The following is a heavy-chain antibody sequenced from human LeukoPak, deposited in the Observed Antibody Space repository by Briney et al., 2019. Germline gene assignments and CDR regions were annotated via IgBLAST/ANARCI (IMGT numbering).Heavy chain of an antibody. CDR3: TVGYRFDY. Sequence: SETLSLTCTVSGGSISSGGYYWSWIRQPPGKGLEWIGYIYYSGSTNYNPSLKSRVTISVDTSKNQFSLKLSSVTAADTAVYYCTVGYRFDYWGQGTLVTVSS. CDR1: GGSISSGGYY. V-gene: IGHV4-61*08. D-gene: IGHD1-26*01. CDR2: IYYSGST. J-gene: IGHJ4*02.